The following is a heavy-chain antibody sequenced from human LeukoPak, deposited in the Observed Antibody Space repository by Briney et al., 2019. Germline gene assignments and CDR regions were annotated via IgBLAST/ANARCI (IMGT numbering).Heavy chain of an antibody. CDR3: AREEGLVLDY. V-gene: IGHV3-30-3*01. CDR1: GFTFSSYA. D-gene: IGHD2-8*02. J-gene: IGHJ4*02. Sequence: GGSLRLSCAASGFTFSSYAMHWVRQAPGKGLEWVAVISYDGSNKYYADSVKGRFTTSRVYSKNTLYLQMNSLRAEDTAVYYCAREEGLVLDYWGQGTLVTVSS. CDR2: ISYDGSNK.